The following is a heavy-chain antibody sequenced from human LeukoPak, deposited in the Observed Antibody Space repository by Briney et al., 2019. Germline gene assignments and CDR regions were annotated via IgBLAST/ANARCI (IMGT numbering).Heavy chain of an antibody. CDR3: TTVCSDTFGGVIVYYFDY. CDR1: GFTFSNAW. Sequence: PGGSLRLSCAASGFTFSNAWMSWVRQAPGKGLESVGRIKCKTAGGTTDYAAPVKGRFTISRDDSKNTLYLQMNSLKTEDTAVYYCTTVCSDTFGGVIVYYFDYWGQGTLVTVSS. D-gene: IGHD3-16*02. V-gene: IGHV3-15*01. CDR2: IKCKTAGGTT. J-gene: IGHJ4*02.